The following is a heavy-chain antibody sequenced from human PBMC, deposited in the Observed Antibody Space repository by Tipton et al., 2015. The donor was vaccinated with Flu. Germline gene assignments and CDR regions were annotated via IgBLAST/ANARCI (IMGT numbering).Heavy chain of an antibody. CDR2: IYTSGST. CDR3: ARASGSGTYVIFDF. V-gene: IGHV4-4*07. J-gene: IGHJ4*02. CDR1: GDSMSSYY. D-gene: IGHD3-10*01. Sequence: PGLVKPSETLSLSCTVSGDSMSSYYWSWIRQPAGKGLEWIGRIYTSGSTNYNPSLKSRVSMLIDTSKNQFSLKLISVTAADTAVYYCARASGSGTYVIFDFWGQGTLVTVSS.